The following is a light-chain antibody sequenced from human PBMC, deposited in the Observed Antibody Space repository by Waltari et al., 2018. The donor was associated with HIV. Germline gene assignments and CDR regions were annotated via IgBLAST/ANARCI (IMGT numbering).Light chain of an antibody. CDR1: DSNVGRHY. J-gene: IGLJ2*01. CDR2: RND. CDR3: GVWDDNLSGV. V-gene: IGLV1-47*01. Sequence: QSVLTQPPSESASPGQRLMISCSGSDSNVGRHYVYWYQQLPGGAPKLLLYRNDQRSAGVPGRFSGSKSGTSAYLTINDLRSEDEGLYFCGVWDDNLSGVFGGGTKVTVL.